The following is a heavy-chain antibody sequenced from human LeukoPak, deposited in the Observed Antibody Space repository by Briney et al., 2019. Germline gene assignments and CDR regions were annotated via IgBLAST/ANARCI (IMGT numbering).Heavy chain of an antibody. J-gene: IGHJ6*03. D-gene: IGHD5-12*01. Sequence: GESLKISCKGSGYSFTSYWIGWVRQMPGKGLEWMGIIYPGDSDTRYSPSFQGQVTISADKSISTAYLQWSSLRASDTAMYYCARILKEWLRDYYYMDVWGKGTTVTVSS. V-gene: IGHV5-51*01. CDR3: ARILKEWLRDYYYMDV. CDR2: IYPGDSDT. CDR1: GYSFTSYW.